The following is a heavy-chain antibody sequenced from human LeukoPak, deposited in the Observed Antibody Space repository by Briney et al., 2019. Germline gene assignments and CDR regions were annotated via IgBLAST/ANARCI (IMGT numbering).Heavy chain of an antibody. Sequence: PSETLSLTCIVSGGSISTYSWSWIRQPPGKGLEWIGYIYSSGSTNYNPSLKSRVTISVDTSKNQFSLNLSSVTAADTAVYYCARRYGSGDYFDYWGQGTLVTVSS. J-gene: IGHJ4*02. CDR2: IYSSGST. CDR1: GGSISTYS. D-gene: IGHD3-10*01. CDR3: ARRYGSGDYFDY. V-gene: IGHV4-59*01.